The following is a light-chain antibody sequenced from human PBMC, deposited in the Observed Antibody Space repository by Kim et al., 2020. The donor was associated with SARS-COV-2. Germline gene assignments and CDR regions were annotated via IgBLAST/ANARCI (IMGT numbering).Light chain of an antibody. J-gene: IGLJ2*01. V-gene: IGLV2-14*03. CDR3: SSFTSSSDVV. CDR2: DVS. CDR1: SSDVGGYHY. Sequence: GQSITISCTGTSSDVGGYHYVSWYQQHPGKAPKLMIYDVSHRPSGVSNRFSGSKSGNTASLTISGLQAEDEADYYCSSFTSSSDVVFGGGTKLTVL.